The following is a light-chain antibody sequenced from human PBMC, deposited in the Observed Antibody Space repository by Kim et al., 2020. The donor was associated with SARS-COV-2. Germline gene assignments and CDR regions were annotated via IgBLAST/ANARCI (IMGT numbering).Light chain of an antibody. CDR3: QQYNNWPPWT. Sequence: YPGERATPSGRASQSVSSNLAWYQQNPGQAPRLLIYGASTRATGIPARFSGSVSGTEFTLTISSLQSEDCAVYYCQQYNNWPPWTFGQGTKVDIK. V-gene: IGKV3-15*01. J-gene: IGKJ1*01. CDR1: QSVSSN. CDR2: GAS.